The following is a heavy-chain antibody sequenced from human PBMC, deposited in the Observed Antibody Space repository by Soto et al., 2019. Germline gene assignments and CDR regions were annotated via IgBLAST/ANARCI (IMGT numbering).Heavy chain of an antibody. CDR3: AREAPDYSNPPADL. D-gene: IGHD4-4*01. J-gene: IGHJ4*02. CDR2: INSDGSST. CDR1: GFTFSSYW. V-gene: IGHV3-74*01. Sequence: GGSLRLSCAASGFTFSSYWMHWVRQAPGKGLVWVSRINSDGSSTSYADSVKGRFTISRDNAKNTLYLQMNSLRAEDTAVYYCAREAPDYSNPPADLWGQGTLVTVSS.